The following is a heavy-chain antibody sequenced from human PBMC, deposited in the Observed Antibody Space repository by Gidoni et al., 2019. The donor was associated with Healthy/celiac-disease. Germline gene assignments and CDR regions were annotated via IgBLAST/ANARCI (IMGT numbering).Heavy chain of an antibody. V-gene: IGHV3-30-3*01. J-gene: IGHJ4*02. CDR3: ARDFSGTLDY. CDR1: GFTFSSYA. Sequence: VQLVESGGGVVQPGRSLSLSCAASGFTFSSYAMHWVRQAPGKGLEWVAVISYDGSNKYYADSVKGRFTISRDNSKNTLYLQMNSLRAEDTAVYYCARDFSGTLDYWGQGTLVTVSS. D-gene: IGHD1-7*01. CDR2: ISYDGSNK.